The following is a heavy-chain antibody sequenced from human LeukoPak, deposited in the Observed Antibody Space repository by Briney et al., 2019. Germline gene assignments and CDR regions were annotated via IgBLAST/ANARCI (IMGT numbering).Heavy chain of an antibody. J-gene: IGHJ4*02. CDR2: ISGSGGST. CDR1: GFTQRGYG. Sequence: GGTLTLSCAASGFTQRGYGMSWVPQAPGKGLEWVSAISGSGGSTYYAGSVKGRFTISRENSKNTLYLQMNSLRAEDTAVYYFTKSLLRPGYWGQGTLVTVSS. CDR3: TKSLLRPGY. V-gene: IGHV3-23*01. D-gene: IGHD3-3*01.